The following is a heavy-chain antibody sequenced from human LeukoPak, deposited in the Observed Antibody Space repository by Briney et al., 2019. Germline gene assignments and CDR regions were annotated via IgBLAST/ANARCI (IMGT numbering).Heavy chain of an antibody. Sequence: GGSLRLSCAASGFTFSNYWMAWMRQAPGQGLEWVANINPDGSARYYLYSGEGRFTVRRDNTWNSLYLQMNSLRAEDTAVYYCARSGATRYVLRYFDWSIGTRAFDIWGRGTMVTVSS. D-gene: IGHD3-9*01. J-gene: IGHJ3*02. CDR2: INPDGSAR. CDR1: GFTFSNYW. CDR3: ARSGATRYVLRYFDWSIGTRAFDI. V-gene: IGHV3-7*03.